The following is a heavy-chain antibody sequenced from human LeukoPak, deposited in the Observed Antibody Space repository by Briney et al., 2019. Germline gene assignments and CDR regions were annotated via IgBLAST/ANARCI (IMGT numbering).Heavy chain of an antibody. J-gene: IGHJ4*01. Sequence: GASVQVSCKASGYTFTCYHMHWVRQAPGQGLEWMGRINPNTGGTDYAQKFQGRVTMTRDTSISKAYMDLSRLRSDDTAVYYCARDYCSSTSCLFDYWGQEPWSPSPQ. CDR1: GYTFTCYH. D-gene: IGHD2-2*01. CDR2: INPNTGGT. V-gene: IGHV1-2*06. CDR3: ARDYCSSTSCLFDY.